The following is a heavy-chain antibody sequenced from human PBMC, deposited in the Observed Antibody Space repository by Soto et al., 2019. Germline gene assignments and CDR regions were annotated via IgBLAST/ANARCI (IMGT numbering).Heavy chain of an antibody. D-gene: IGHD6-19*01. Sequence: SVKVSCKASGGTFSSYAISWVRQAPGQGLEWMGGIIPIFGTANYAQKFQGRVTITADESTSTAYMELSSLRSEDTAVYYCARVFSGYSSGPLGYWGQGTLITVSS. J-gene: IGHJ4*02. V-gene: IGHV1-69*13. CDR3: ARVFSGYSSGPLGY. CDR2: IIPIFGTA. CDR1: GGTFSSYA.